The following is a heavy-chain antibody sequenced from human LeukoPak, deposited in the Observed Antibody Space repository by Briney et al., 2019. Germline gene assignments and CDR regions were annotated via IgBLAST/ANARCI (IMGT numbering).Heavy chain of an antibody. V-gene: IGHV3-23*01. CDR3: AKDLYMLTTVTTFGDY. Sequence: PGASLRLSCAASGFTFSSYAMSWVRQAPGKGLEGVSAISGSGGSTYYADSVKGRFTISRDNSKNTLYLQMNSLRAEDTAVYYCAKDLYMLTTVTTFGDYWGQGTLVTVSS. D-gene: IGHD4-17*01. CDR1: GFTFSSYA. CDR2: ISGSGGST. J-gene: IGHJ4*02.